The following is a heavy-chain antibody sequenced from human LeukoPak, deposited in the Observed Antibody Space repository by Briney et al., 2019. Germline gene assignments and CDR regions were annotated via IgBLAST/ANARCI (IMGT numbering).Heavy chain of an antibody. V-gene: IGHV1-8*01. CDR3: ARGIGPARRTARWFDP. D-gene: IGHD5-18*01. CDR2: MNPNSGNT. Sequence: GASVKVSCKASGYTFTSYDINWVRQATGQGLEWMGWMNPNSGNTGYAQKFQGRVTMTRNTSISTAYMELSSLRSEDTAVYYCARGIGPARRTARWFDPWGQGTLVTVSS. J-gene: IGHJ5*02. CDR1: GYTFTSYD.